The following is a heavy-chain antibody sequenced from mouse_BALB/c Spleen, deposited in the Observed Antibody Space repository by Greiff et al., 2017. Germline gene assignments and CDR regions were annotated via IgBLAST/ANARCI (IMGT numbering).Heavy chain of an antibody. CDR1: GYTFTDYW. J-gene: IGHJ1*01. V-gene: IGHV1-69*01. D-gene: IGHD1-1*01. CDR3: ARSGGMDYGSSYPSYWYFDV. CDR2: IDTSDSYT. Sequence: QVQLQQSGAELVMPGASVKMSCKASGYTFTDYWMHWVKQRPGQGLEWIGAIDTSDSYTSYNQKFKGKATLTVDESSSTAYMQLSSLTSEDSAVYDCARSGGMDYGSSYPSYWYFDVWGAGTTVTVSS.